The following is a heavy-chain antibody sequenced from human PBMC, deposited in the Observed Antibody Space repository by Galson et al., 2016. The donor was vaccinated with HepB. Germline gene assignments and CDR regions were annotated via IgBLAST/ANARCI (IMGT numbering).Heavy chain of an antibody. D-gene: IGHD6-19*01. CDR3: ATGPESSAWGFYYGMDV. Sequence: SLRLSCAASGFTFSNYAMSWVRQAPGKGLEWVSGISGSGATTNYAQKLQGRVTITADESTITAYMELRSLRSEDTAVYYCATGPESSAWGFYYGMDVWGQGTTVTVSS. CDR2: ISGSGATT. CDR1: GFTFSNYA. V-gene: IGHV3-23*01. J-gene: IGHJ6*02.